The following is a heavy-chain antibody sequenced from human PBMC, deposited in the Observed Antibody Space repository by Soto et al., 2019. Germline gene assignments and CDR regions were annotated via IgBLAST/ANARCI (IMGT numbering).Heavy chain of an antibody. CDR1: GFTFSSYG. Sequence: HPGGSVRLSCAASGFTFSSYGMRWVRHAPGKGLEWVAVISYDGRNKYYGDSVKGRFTISRDNSQITLSLQMNSLRAEDTAVYYCAKGRSGGSRFDAFDIWGQGTMVTVSS. CDR3: AKGRSGGSRFDAFDI. CDR2: ISYDGRNK. D-gene: IGHD2-15*01. V-gene: IGHV3-30*18. J-gene: IGHJ3*02.